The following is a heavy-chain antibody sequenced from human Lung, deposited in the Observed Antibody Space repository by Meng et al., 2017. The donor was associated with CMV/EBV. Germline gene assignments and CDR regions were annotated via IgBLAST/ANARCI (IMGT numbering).Heavy chain of an antibody. J-gene: IGHJ4*02. Sequence: QLELQGSGPGLVKPSGTLSLTCAVSGGSIRSSNWWSWVRQPPGKGLEWIGEIYHSGRTNYNPSLKSRVTISVDKSKNQFSLKLSSVTAADTAVYYCARVVTALWGYYFDYWGQGTLVTVSS. D-gene: IGHD2-21*02. V-gene: IGHV4-4*02. CDR1: GGSIRSSNW. CDR3: ARVVTALWGYYFDY. CDR2: IYHSGRT.